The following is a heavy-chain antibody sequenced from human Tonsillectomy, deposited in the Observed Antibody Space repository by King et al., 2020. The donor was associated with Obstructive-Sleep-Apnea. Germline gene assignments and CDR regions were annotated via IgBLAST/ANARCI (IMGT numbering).Heavy chain of an antibody. J-gene: IGHJ4*02. Sequence: VQLVQSGAEVKKPGASVKVSCKASGYTFTTYGISWVRQAPGQGLEWMGWISPYNGKTNYAQKLQGRVTMTTDTSTSTAHMELRSLRSDDTAVYYCARESGGTTSYYIASNFDCWGQGTLVTVSS. CDR3: ARESGGTTSYYIASNFDC. CDR1: GYTFTTYG. CDR2: ISPYNGKT. D-gene: IGHD3-9*01. V-gene: IGHV1-18*04.